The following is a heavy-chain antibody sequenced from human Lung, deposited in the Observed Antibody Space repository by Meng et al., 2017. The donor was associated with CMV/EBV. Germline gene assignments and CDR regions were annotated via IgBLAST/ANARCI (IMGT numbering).Heavy chain of an antibody. CDR1: GGSFSGYY. CDR2: INHSGST. D-gene: IGHD3-3*01. Sequence: SETXSLTCAVYGGSFSGYYWSWIRQPPGKGLEWIGEINHSGSTNYNPSLKSRVTISVDTSKNQFCLKLSSVTAADTAVYYCAGGRYDFWSGYYRGYFDYWXQGTLVTVSS. CDR3: AGGRYDFWSGYYRGYFDY. J-gene: IGHJ4*02. V-gene: IGHV4-34*01.